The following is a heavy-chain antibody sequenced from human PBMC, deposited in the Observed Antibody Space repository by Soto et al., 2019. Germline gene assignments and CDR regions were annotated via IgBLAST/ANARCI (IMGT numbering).Heavy chain of an antibody. J-gene: IGHJ6*02. CDR3: DRYSITMIGGVRYGMDV. V-gene: IGHV3-23*01. D-gene: IGHD3-10*01. Sequence: EVQLLESGGGLVQPGGSLRLSCAASQFTFSTYAMSWVRQAPGRGLEWVSTVSGSGGTTYYADSVKGRFTISRDNSKNTLYLEMSSLRDADAAIYYCDRYSITMIGGVRYGMDVWGQGTTVTVSS. CDR1: QFTFSTYA. CDR2: VSGSGGTT.